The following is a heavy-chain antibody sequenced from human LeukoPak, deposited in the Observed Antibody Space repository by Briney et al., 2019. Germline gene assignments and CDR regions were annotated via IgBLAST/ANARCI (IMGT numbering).Heavy chain of an antibody. CDR3: ARAVAGTHWFDP. CDR1: GFTFSRYI. CDR2: IDIPGNT. D-gene: IGHD6-19*01. Sequence: GGSLRLSCAASGFTFSRYIMHWVRRATGKGLEWVSGIDIPGNTYYPDSVKGRFTMSRESAKNSLYLQMNSLRAGDTAVYYCARAVAGTHWFDPWGQGTLVIVSS. V-gene: IGHV3-13*01. J-gene: IGHJ5*02.